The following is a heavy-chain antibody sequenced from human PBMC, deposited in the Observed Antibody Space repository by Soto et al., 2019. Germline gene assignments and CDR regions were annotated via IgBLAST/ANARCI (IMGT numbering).Heavy chain of an antibody. CDR3: ARELPQRQGRNMDV. CDR1: GDSINSYY. Sequence: SETLSLTCTVSGDSINSYYWTWIRQPPGKGLEWIGYIYDSGSTSYNPSLKSRVSMSVDTSKNQFSLNLSSVTAADTAVYYCARELPQRQGRNMDVWGQGTTVTVSS. J-gene: IGHJ6*02. CDR2: IYDSGST. V-gene: IGHV4-59*12. D-gene: IGHD1-1*01.